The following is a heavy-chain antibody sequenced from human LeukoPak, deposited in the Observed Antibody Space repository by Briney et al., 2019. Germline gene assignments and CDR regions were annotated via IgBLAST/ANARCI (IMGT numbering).Heavy chain of an antibody. Sequence: ASVKVSCKASGYTFTSYGISWVRQAPGQGLEWMGWISAYNGNTNYAQKFQGRVTMTTDTSTSTAYMELRSLRSDDTAVYYCARMGYCSGGSCYSDFDYWGQGTLVTVSS. D-gene: IGHD2-15*01. V-gene: IGHV1-18*01. CDR1: GYTFTSYG. CDR3: ARMGYCSGGSCYSDFDY. CDR2: ISAYNGNT. J-gene: IGHJ4*02.